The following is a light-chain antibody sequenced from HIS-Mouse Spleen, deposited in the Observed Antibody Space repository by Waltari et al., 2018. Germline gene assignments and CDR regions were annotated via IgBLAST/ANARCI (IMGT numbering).Light chain of an antibody. J-gene: IGLJ2*01. CDR2: LNSDGSH. CDR1: SGHSSYA. Sequence: QLVLTQSPSASASLGASVKLTCTLSSGHSSYAIAWHQQQPEKGPRYLRKLNSDGSHSKGDGIPDRFSGSSSGAERYLTISSLQSEDEADYYCQTWGPVVFGGGTKLTVL. V-gene: IGLV4-69*01. CDR3: QTWGPVV.